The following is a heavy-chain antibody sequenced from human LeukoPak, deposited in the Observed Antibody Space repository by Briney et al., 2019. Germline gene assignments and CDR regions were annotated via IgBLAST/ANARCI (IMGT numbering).Heavy chain of an antibody. D-gene: IGHD1-1*01. CDR2: ITDDEDT. V-gene: IGHV3-23*01. CDR1: GFPFRSYA. CDR3: AKVDYWSPENYFDS. J-gene: IGHJ4*02. Sequence: PGGSLRLSCVASGFPFRSYAMTWVRQTPGKGLESVSVITDDEDTYYADSVKGRFTISRDNSQNTVFLQMNSLRVEDTAVYYCAKVDYWSPENYFDSWGQGTLDPVSS.